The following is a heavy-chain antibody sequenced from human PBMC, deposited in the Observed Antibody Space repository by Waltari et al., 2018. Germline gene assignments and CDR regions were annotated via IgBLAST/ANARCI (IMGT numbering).Heavy chain of an antibody. Sequence: EVQLVQSGAEVKKPGATVKISCKASGYTFTDYYLHWVHKAPGKGLEWMGRVDPEDGETIYAEKFQGRVTITADTSTDTAYMELSSLRSEDTAVYYCATSVGATFPRFDYWGQGTLVTVSS. D-gene: IGHD1-26*01. J-gene: IGHJ4*02. CDR1: GYTFTDYY. V-gene: IGHV1-69-2*01. CDR2: VDPEDGET. CDR3: ATSVGATFPRFDY.